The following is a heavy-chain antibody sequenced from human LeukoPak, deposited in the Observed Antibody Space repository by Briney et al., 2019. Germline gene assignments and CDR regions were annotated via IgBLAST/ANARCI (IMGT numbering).Heavy chain of an antibody. Sequence: GGSLRLSCAVSGFTFSSYAMSWVRQAPGKGLEWVAVISGSGGSAYYADSVKGRFTISRDNSKNTLYLQMNSLRAEDTAVYYCARSYCSGGSCYSFDYWGQGTLVTVSS. CDR3: ARSYCSGGSCYSFDY. J-gene: IGHJ4*02. CDR1: GFTFSSYA. D-gene: IGHD2-15*01. V-gene: IGHV3-23*01. CDR2: ISGSGGSA.